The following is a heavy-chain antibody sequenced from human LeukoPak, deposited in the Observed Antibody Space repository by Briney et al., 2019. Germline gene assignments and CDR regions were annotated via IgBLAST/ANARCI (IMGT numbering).Heavy chain of an antibody. V-gene: IGHV4-4*09. D-gene: IGHD6-13*01. CDR1: GGSISSYY. CDR3: ARRSSSWLFDY. J-gene: IGHJ4*02. Sequence: NPSETLSLTCTVSGGSISSYYWSWIRQPPGKGLEWIGYIYTSGSTNYNPSLKSRVTISVDTSKNQFFLKLSSVTAAGTAVYYCARRSSSWLFDYWGQGTLVTVSS. CDR2: IYTSGST.